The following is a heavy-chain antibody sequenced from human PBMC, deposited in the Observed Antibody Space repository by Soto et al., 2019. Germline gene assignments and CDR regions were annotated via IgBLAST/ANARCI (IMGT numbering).Heavy chain of an antibody. V-gene: IGHV1-2*02. CDR2: INPNSGGT. D-gene: IGHD2-8*01. CDR3: ASGDIVLMGSSVDV. CDR1: GYTFTGYC. J-gene: IGHJ6*02. Sequence: ASVKVSCKASGYTFTGYCMHWVRQAPGQGLEWMGWINPNSGGTNYAQKFQGRVTMTRDTSISTAYMELSRLRSDDTAVYYCASGDIVLMGSSVDVWGQGTKVTVSS.